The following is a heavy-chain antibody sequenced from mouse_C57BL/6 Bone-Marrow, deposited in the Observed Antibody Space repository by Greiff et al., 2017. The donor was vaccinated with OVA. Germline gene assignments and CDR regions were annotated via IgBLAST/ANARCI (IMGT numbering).Heavy chain of an antibody. CDR3: ARPTNWAHFDY. J-gene: IGHJ2*01. CDR1: GYTFTSYW. Sequence: QVQLKQPGAELVKPGASVKLSCKASGYTFTSYWMQWVKQRPGQGLEWIGEIDPSDSYTTSNQKFKGKATLTVDTSSSTAYMQLSSLTSEDSAVYYCARPTNWAHFDYWGQGTTLTVSS. V-gene: IGHV1-50*01. D-gene: IGHD4-1*01. CDR2: IDPSDSYT.